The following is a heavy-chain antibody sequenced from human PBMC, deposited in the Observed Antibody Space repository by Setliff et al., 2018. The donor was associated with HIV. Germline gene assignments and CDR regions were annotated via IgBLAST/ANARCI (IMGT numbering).Heavy chain of an antibody. Sequence: HGESLKISCKGSGYSFTSYWIAWVRQMPGKGLEWMGIIHPGDSDIRYSPSFQGQVTISADKSSSTAYLQWSSLKASDTAMYYCANSHSAYFVDAFDIWGQGTMVTVSS. D-gene: IGHD3-22*01. CDR1: GYSFTSYW. V-gene: IGHV5-51*01. J-gene: IGHJ3*02. CDR3: ANSHSAYFVDAFDI. CDR2: IHPGDSDI.